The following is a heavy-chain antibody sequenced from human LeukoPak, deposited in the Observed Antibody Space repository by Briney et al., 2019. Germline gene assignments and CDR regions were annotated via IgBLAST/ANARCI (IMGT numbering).Heavy chain of an antibody. CDR2: IYYSGST. D-gene: IGHD2-15*01. J-gene: IGHJ4*02. V-gene: IGHV4-59*12. CDR3: ARDNPGWFRAPDY. CDR1: GGSITSYY. Sequence: SETLSLTCTVSGGSITSYYWSWIRQPPGKGLEWIGYIYYSGSTNYNPSLKSRVTISVDTSKNQFSLKLSSVTAADTAVYYCARDNPGWFRAPDYWGQGTLVTVSS.